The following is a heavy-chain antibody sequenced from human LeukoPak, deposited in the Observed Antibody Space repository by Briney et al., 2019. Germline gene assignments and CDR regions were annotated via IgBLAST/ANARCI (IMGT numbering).Heavy chain of an antibody. J-gene: IGHJ4*02. CDR1: GFTFNTYS. CDR2: ISWTSDYI. D-gene: IGHD6-19*01. CDR3: ARGSGRNVMVDW. V-gene: IGHV3-21*01. Sequence: GGSLRLSCAASGFTFNTYSMTWVRQAPGKGLEWVSSISWTSDYIYYADSVKGRFTISRDNAKNSLYLQMNSLRAEDTAVYYCARGSGRNVMVDWWGQGTLVTVSS.